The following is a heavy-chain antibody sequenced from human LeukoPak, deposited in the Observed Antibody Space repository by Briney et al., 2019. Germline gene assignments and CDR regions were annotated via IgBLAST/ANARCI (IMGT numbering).Heavy chain of an antibody. D-gene: IGHD6-13*01. V-gene: IGHV3-74*01. CDR3: AREEAAAGSFDY. J-gene: IGHJ4*02. CDR2: INSDGSST. CDR1: GSTFSSYW. Sequence: GGSLRLSCAASGSTFSSYWMHWVRQAPGKGLVWVSRINSDGSSTSYADSVKGRFTISRDNAKNTLYLQMNSLRAEDTAVYYCAREEAAAGSFDYWGQGTLVTVSS.